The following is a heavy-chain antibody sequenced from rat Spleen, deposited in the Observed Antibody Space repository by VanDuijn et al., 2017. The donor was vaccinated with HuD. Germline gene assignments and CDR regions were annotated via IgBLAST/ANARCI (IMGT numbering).Heavy chain of an antibody. CDR2: ITSGGSNT. D-gene: IGHD1-11*01. CDR1: GFTFSSFA. CDR3: ARHEDYGGYSRDYFGY. V-gene: IGHV5-17*01. J-gene: IGHJ2*01. Sequence: EVQLVESGGDLIQPGRSLKLSCAASGFTFSSFAMAWVRQAPKKGLEWVATITSGGSNTYYPDSVKGRFTISRDNAKSTLYLQMDSLRSEDTATYYCARHEDYGGYSRDYFGYWGQGVMVTVSS.